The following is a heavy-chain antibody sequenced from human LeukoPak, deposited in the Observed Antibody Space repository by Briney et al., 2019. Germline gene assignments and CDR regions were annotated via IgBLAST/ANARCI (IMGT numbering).Heavy chain of an antibody. Sequence: GGTLRLSCATSGFTFRNYGMAWVRQAPGKGLEWVSSIHTTGGKTYYAESVKGRFTISRDNSKNTLYLQMNSLRAEDTATYFCAKDFRPCPGNDSYGWFGPWGQGTLVTVSS. CDR2: IHTTGGKT. D-gene: IGHD5-18*01. CDR3: AKDFRPCPGNDSYGWFGP. J-gene: IGHJ5*02. V-gene: IGHV3-23*01. CDR1: GFTFRNYG.